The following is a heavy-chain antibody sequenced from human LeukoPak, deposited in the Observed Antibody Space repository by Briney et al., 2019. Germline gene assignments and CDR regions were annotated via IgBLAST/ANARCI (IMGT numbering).Heavy chain of an antibody. CDR2: IFTGSLDGRT. V-gene: IGHV3-53*01. CDR1: GFAFTSDF. CDR3: ATRGA. Sequence: PGGSLRLSCAASGFAFTSDFMTWVRQAPGKGLEWLSIIFTGSLDGRTAHADSVKGRFTISRDNSANNLYLQMDSLRTEDTATYYCATRGAWGPGTLVTVSS. J-gene: IGHJ5*02.